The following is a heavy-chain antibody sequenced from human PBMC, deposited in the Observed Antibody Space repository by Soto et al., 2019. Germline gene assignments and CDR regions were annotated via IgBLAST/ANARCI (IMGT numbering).Heavy chain of an antibody. D-gene: IGHD1-26*01. V-gene: IGHV1-69*02. Sequence: GASVKVSCKASGGTFSSYTISWVRQAPGQGLEWMGRIIPILGIANYAQKFQGRVTITADKSTSTAYMELSSLRSEDTAVYYCARGAESDGGLYYFDYWGQGTLVTVSS. CDR1: GGTFSSYT. CDR3: ARGAESDGGLYYFDY. J-gene: IGHJ4*02. CDR2: IIPILGIA.